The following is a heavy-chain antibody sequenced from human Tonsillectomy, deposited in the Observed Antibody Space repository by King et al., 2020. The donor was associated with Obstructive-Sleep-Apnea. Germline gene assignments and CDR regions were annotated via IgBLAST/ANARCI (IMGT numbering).Heavy chain of an antibody. Sequence: LQLQESGSGLVKPSQTLSLTCAVSGGSISSGGYSWSWIRQPPGKGLEWIGYIYHSGSTYYNPSLKSRVTISVDRSKNQFSLKLSSVTAADTAVYYCARVVIISMAFDIWGQGTMVTVSS. D-gene: IGHD3-3*01. V-gene: IGHV4-30-2*01. CDR2: IYHSGST. CDR3: ARVVIISMAFDI. J-gene: IGHJ3*02. CDR1: GGSISSGGYS.